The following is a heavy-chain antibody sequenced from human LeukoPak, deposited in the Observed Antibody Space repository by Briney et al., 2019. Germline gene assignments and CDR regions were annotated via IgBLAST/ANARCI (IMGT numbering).Heavy chain of an antibody. V-gene: IGHV3-23*01. J-gene: IGHJ4*02. CDR2: ISGSGGST. Sequence: PGGSLRLSCAASGFTFSSYAMSWVRQAPGKGLEWVSAISGSGGSTYYADSVKGRFTISRDNSKNTLYLQMNSLRAEDTAVYYCAKGHYYDILTGYIFDYWGQGTLVTVSS. CDR3: AKGHYYDILTGYIFDY. CDR1: GFTFSSYA. D-gene: IGHD3-9*01.